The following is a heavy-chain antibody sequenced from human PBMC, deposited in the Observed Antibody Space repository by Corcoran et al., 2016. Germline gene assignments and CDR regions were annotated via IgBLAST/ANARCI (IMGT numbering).Heavy chain of an antibody. Sequence: EVQLVESGGGLVKTGGSLRLSCAASGFTFSNAWMNWVRQAPGKGLEWVGRIKSKTDGGTTDYAAPVKGRFTISRDDSKNTLYLQMNSLKTEDTAVDYCTTDDCPDSGGSCYGDYWGQGTLVTVSS. CDR3: TTDDCPDSGGSCYGDY. V-gene: IGHV3-15*07. CDR1: GFTFSNAW. D-gene: IGHD2-15*01. J-gene: IGHJ4*02. CDR2: IKSKTDGGTT.